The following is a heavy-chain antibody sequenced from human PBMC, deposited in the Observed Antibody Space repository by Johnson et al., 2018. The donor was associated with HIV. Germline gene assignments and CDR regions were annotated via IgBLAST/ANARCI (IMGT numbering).Heavy chain of an antibody. Sequence: VQLVESGGGLVQPGGSLRLSCAASGFTLRNCAINWGRRAPGKGLEWVSSISGGNTYYADSVRGRFTISRDNFKKPLYLQMNSLRAEDTVVYYCSRAFSSGWYPHDAFDIWGQGTMVTVSS. CDR1: GFTLRNCA. CDR3: SRAFSSGWYPHDAFDI. D-gene: IGHD6-19*01. V-gene: IGHV3-23*04. J-gene: IGHJ3*02. CDR2: ISGGNT.